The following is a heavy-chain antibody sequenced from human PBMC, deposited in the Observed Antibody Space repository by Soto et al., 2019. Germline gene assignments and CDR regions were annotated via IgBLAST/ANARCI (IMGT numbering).Heavy chain of an antibody. V-gene: IGHV3-53*01. CDR3: ASRTLYGDYVDTDY. CDR2: IYSGGST. CDR1: GLTVSSNY. D-gene: IGHD4-17*01. J-gene: IGHJ4*02. Sequence: EVQLVESGGGLIQPGGSLRLSCAASGLTVSSNYMSWVRQAPGKGLEWVSVIYSGGSTYYADSVKGRFTISRDNSKNTLYLQMNSLRAEDTAVYYCASRTLYGDYVDTDYWGQGTLVTVSS.